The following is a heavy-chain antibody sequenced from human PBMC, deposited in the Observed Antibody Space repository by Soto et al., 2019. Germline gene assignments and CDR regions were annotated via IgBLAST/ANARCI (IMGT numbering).Heavy chain of an antibody. D-gene: IGHD3-10*01. CDR3: ARDSRFRLDGMDV. V-gene: IGHV4-31*03. J-gene: IGHJ6*02. CDR1: GGSISSGGYY. Sequence: SETLSLTCTVSGGSISSGGYYWSWIRQHPGKGLEWIGYIYYSGSTYYNPSLKSRVTISVDTSKNQFSLKLSSVTAADTAVYYCARDSRFRLDGMDVWGQGXTVTVSS. CDR2: IYYSGST.